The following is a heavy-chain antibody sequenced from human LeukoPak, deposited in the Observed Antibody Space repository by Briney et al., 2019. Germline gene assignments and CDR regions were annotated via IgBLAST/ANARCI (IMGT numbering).Heavy chain of an antibody. CDR1: GGSISSYY. CDR2: IYTSGST. D-gene: IGHD1-26*01. V-gene: IGHV4-4*07. J-gene: IGHJ6*03. Sequence: PSETLSLTCTVSGGSISSYYWSWIRQPAGKGLEWIGRIYTSGSTNYNPSLKSRVTMSVDTSKNQFSLKLSSVTAADTAVYYCARDGREGEQDYYYYYMDVWGKGTTVTISS. CDR3: ARDGREGEQDYYYYYMDV.